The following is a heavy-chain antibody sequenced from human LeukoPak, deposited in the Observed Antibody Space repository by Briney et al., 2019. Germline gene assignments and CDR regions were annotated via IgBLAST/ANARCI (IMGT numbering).Heavy chain of an antibody. CDR3: ARGRGLAARSYYYYYYYMDV. CDR2: INHSGST. V-gene: IGHV4-34*01. D-gene: IGHD6-13*01. J-gene: IGHJ6*03. CDR1: GGSFSGYY. Sequence: MSSETLSLTCAVYGGSFSGYYWSWIRQPPGKGLEWIGEINHSGSTNYNPSLKSRVTISVDTSKNQCSLKLSSVTAADTAVYYCARGRGLAARSYYYYYYYMDVSGKGTTVTVSS.